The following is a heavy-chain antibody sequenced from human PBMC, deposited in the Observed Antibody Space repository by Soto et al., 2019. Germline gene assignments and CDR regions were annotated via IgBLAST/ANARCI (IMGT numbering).Heavy chain of an antibody. J-gene: IGHJ4*02. CDR1: GGSIGSGGYY. CDR3: ANFFPESRRYFDS. Sequence: QVLLQESGPGLVRPSQTLSLTCTVSGGSIGSGGYYWIWIRQFPGQGLDWIGYIYHNGKTYYNPSLQSRLTISEDTSTSQFSLRLTSMTAADTAVYYCANFFPESRRYFDSWGQGILVTVSS. CDR2: IYHNGKT. D-gene: IGHD3-3*01. V-gene: IGHV4-31*03.